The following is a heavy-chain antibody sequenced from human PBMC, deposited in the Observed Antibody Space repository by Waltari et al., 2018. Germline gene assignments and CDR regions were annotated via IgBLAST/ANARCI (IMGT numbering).Heavy chain of an antibody. CDR1: GGSISSYY. CDR2: IYYSGST. CDR3: ARDRRIGYCSSTSCQGWFDP. D-gene: IGHD2-2*01. J-gene: IGHJ5*02. Sequence: QVQLQESGPGLVKPSETLSLTCTVSGGSISSYYWSWIRQPPGKGLEWIGYIYYSGSTNYNPSLKGRVTISVDTSKNQFSLKLSSVTAADTAVYYCARDRRIGYCSSTSCQGWFDPWGQGTLVTVSS. V-gene: IGHV4-59*01.